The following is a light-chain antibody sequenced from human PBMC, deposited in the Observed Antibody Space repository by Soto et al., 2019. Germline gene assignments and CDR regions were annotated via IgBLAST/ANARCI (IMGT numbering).Light chain of an antibody. V-gene: IGKV1-5*03. CDR2: KAS. CDR1: QNINSW. Sequence: DIPMTQSPSTLSASVGDRVTITCRATQNINSWLAWYQQKPGKAPKHLIYKASSLESGVPSRFSGSGSGTEFTLTISSLQPDDFATYYCQQYDTYGTFGQGTKVEIK. CDR3: QQYDTYGT. J-gene: IGKJ1*01.